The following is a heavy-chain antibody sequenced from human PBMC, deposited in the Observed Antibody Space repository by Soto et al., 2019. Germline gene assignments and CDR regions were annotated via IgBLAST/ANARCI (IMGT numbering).Heavy chain of an antibody. V-gene: IGHV1-3*01. D-gene: IGHD3-10*01. CDR1: GYTFTSYA. CDR2: INAGNGNT. CDR3: ARGNFITMVRGVIPNWFDP. J-gene: IGHJ5*02. Sequence: QVQLVQSGAEVKKPGASVKVSCKASGYTFTSYAMHWVRQAPGQRLEWMGWINAGNGNTKYSQKFQGRVTITRDTSASTAYMELSGLRSEDTAVYYCARGNFITMVRGVIPNWFDPWGQGTLVTVSS.